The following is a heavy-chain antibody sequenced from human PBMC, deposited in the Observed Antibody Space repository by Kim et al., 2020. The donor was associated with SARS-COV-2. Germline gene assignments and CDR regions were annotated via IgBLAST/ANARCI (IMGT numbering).Heavy chain of an antibody. D-gene: IGHD6-13*01. Sequence: SETLSLTCTVSGGSISSYYWSWIRQPPGKGLEWIGYIYYSGSTNYNPSLKSRVTISVDTSKNQFSLKLSSVTAADTAVYYCARVSAIAAAGPPRKKAEAGWFDPWGQGTLVTVSS. CDR1: GGSISSYY. J-gene: IGHJ5*02. V-gene: IGHV4-59*01. CDR3: ARVSAIAAAGPPRKKAEAGWFDP. CDR2: IYYSGST.